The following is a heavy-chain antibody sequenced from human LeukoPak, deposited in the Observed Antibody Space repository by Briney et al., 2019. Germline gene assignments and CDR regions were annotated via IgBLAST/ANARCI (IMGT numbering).Heavy chain of an antibody. CDR3: ARIGPSVTTPPPFDY. D-gene: IGHD4-17*01. J-gene: IGHJ4*02. Sequence: PSETLSLTCSVSGGSISSSSYYWGWIRQPPGKGLEWIGSFYYSGTTYYNPSLRSRVTISVDTSKNQFSLKLSSVTAADTAVYYCARIGPSVTTPPPFDYWGQGTLVTVSS. CDR2: FYYSGTT. CDR1: GGSISSSSYY. V-gene: IGHV4-39*01.